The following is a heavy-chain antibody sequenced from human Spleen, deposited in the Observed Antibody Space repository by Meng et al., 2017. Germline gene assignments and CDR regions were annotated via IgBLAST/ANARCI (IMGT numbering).Heavy chain of an antibody. CDR2: INPNSGGT. CDR1: GYTFTGYY. CDR3: ARGQLGYCSSTSCYWGLDWFDP. V-gene: IGHV1-2*06. D-gene: IGHD2-2*01. Sequence: ASVKVSCKASGYTFTGYYMHWVRQAPGQGLEWMGRINPNSGGTNHAQKFQGRVTMTRDTSISTAYMELSRLRSDDTAVYYCARGQLGYCSSTSCYWGLDWFDPWGQGTLVTVSS. J-gene: IGHJ5*02.